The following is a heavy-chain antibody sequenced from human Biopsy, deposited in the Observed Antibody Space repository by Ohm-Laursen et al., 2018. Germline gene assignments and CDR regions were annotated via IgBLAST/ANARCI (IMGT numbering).Heavy chain of an antibody. J-gene: IGHJ4*02. CDR2: INCKTGAT. CDR3: ARDPLNGHKHFDY. V-gene: IGHV1-2*02. Sequence: GASVKVSCKPSSYTFTDYNIHWMRQAPGQGLEWLGYINCKTGATNYAQKFQGTVTTTRDTSISTAYLALGSLRSADTAIYYCARDPLNGHKHFDYWGQGSLVTVSS. D-gene: IGHD2-8*01. CDR1: SYTFTDYN.